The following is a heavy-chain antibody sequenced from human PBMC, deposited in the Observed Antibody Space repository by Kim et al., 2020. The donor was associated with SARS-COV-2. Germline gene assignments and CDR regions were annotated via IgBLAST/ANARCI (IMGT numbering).Heavy chain of an antibody. V-gene: IGHV1-46*01. Sequence: QKFQGRFTMTRDTSTSTVYMELSSLRSEDTAVYYCAGGYCTNGVCYEADYWGQGTLVTVSS. CDR3: AGGYCTNGVCYEADY. J-gene: IGHJ4*02. D-gene: IGHD2-8*01.